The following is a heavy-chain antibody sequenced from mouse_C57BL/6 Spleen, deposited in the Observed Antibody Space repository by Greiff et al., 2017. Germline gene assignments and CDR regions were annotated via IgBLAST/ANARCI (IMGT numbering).Heavy chain of an antibody. V-gene: IGHV5-9-1*02. J-gene: IGHJ1*03. Sequence: EVKLVESGEGLVKPGGSLKLSCAASGFTFSSYAMSWVRQTPEKRLEWVAYISSGGDYIYYADTVKGRFTISRDNARNTLYLQMSSLKSEDTAMYYCTRDRDDGNSFDWYFDVWGTGTTVTVSS. D-gene: IGHD2-1*01. CDR2: ISSGGDYI. CDR3: TRDRDDGNSFDWYFDV. CDR1: GFTFSSYA.